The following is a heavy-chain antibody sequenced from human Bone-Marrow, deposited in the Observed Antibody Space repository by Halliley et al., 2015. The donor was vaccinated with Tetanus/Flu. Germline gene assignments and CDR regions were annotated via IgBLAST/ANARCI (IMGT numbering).Heavy chain of an antibody. Sequence: SLRLSCAASGFTFSSYWMSWVRQAPGKGLEWLAKIKQDGTEKYYVDSVRGRSTISRDNAKNSLYLQMNSLRAEDSAVYYRAGEGVDHSATSLDSWGQGTLVTVSS. CDR2: IKQDGTEK. CDR1: GFTFSSYW. J-gene: IGHJ4*02. CDR3: AGEGVDHSATSLDS. V-gene: IGHV3-7*03. D-gene: IGHD3-3*01.